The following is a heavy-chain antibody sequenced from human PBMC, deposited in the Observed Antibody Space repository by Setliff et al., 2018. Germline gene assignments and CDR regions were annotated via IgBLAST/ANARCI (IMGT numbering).Heavy chain of an antibody. Sequence: GGSLRLSCAASGFTFTSYAMSWVRQAPGKGLEWVSAISGDSVYIYYADSVKGRFTISRDNSKNTLYLQMRSLRAEDTAIYYCANHNPARRALNGTPLDNWGQGTLVTVSS. D-gene: IGHD3-9*01. CDR1: GFTFTSYA. CDR2: ISGDSVYI. V-gene: IGHV3-23*01. J-gene: IGHJ4*02. CDR3: ANHNPARRALNGTPLDN.